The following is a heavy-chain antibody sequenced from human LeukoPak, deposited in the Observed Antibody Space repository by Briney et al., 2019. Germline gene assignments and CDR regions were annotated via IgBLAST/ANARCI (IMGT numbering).Heavy chain of an antibody. CDR1: GGSISSYY. V-gene: IGHV4-59*12. CDR3: ARLRRGSRYMDV. Sequence: PSETLSLTCTVSGGSISSYYWSWIRQPPGKGLEWIGYIYYSGSTNYNPSLKSRVTISVDTSKNQFSLKLSSVTAADTAVYYCARLRRGSRYMDVWGKGTTVTISS. D-gene: IGHD3-10*01. CDR2: IYYSGST. J-gene: IGHJ6*03.